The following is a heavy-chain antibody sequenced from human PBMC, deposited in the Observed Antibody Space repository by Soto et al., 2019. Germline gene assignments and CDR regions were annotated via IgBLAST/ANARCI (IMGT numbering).Heavy chain of an antibody. J-gene: IGHJ4*02. Sequence: PGGSLRLSCAASGFTFSSYAMNWVRQAPGKGLEWVSVISGSGGSTYYADSVKGRFTISRDNSKNTLYLQMSSLRAEDTAVYYCVKSPGITRGYFDYWGQGTLVTSPQ. CDR3: VKSPGITRGYFDY. CDR1: GFTFSSYA. D-gene: IGHD3-10*01. CDR2: ISGSGGST. V-gene: IGHV3-23*01.